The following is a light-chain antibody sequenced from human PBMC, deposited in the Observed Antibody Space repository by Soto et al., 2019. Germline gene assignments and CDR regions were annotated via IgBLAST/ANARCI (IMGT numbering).Light chain of an antibody. CDR2: AAS. V-gene: IGKV1-27*01. CDR3: QKYSSVPV. Sequence: DIQMTQSPTSLSASVGDRVTITCRASQGIRNFVAWYQQKPGKAPKLLIYAASTLQSGVPSRFSGSGSGTDFTLTINSLHPDDVATYSCQKYSSVPVFGPGTKVEIK. CDR1: QGIRNF. J-gene: IGKJ3*01.